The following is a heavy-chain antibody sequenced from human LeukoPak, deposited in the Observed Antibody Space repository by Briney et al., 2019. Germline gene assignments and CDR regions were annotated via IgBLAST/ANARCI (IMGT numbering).Heavy chain of an antibody. D-gene: IGHD6-19*01. J-gene: IGHJ4*02. CDR2: ISGGGGGT. CDR1: EFTFSSYG. Sequence: GGSLRLSCAASEFTFSSYGMTWVRQAPGKGLEWVSTISGGGGGTYYADSVKGRFTISRDNSKNTLYLRMNSLSAEDTAIYYCAKIVRSNSGWPLDYWGQGTLVTVSS. CDR3: AKIVRSNSGWPLDY. V-gene: IGHV3-23*01.